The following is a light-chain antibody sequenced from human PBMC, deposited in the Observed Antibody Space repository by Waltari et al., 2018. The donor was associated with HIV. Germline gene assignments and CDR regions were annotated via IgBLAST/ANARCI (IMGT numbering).Light chain of an antibody. CDR2: KDN. CDR3: QAWGSSTSGV. CDR1: ELGDKY. Sequence: SYEVTQPPSVAVSPGQTASIPCSGYELGDKYTCWYKQKPGQSPLLVIYKDNKRPSGIPWRFSGSSSGHTSTLTISGTLPMDEADYYCQAWGSSTSGVFGTGTKLTVL. J-gene: IGLJ3*02. V-gene: IGLV3-1*01.